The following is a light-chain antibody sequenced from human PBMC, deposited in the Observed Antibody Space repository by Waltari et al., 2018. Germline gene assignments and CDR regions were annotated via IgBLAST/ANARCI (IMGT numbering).Light chain of an antibody. V-gene: IGKV3-15*01. CDR2: DAS. CDR3: QQYHNWLWWT. CDR1: HSIGRH. Sequence: EIVVTQSPATLSVSPDERVTLSCRASHSIGRHVAWYQQKPGQAPRLLIYDASTRAAGIPPRFSGSGSGTEFTLTISSLQSEDSGVYFCQQYHNWLWWTFGQGARLEVK. J-gene: IGKJ1*01.